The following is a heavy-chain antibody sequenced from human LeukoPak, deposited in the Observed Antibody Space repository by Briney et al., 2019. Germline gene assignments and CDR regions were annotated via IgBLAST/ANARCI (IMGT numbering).Heavy chain of an antibody. J-gene: IGHJ6*02. D-gene: IGHD2-15*01. CDR3: ARVERDCSGGSCYYYYYAMDV. CDR1: GFTFSRYS. V-gene: IGHV3-21*01. CDR2: ISSSSCYI. Sequence: GGSLRLSCAASGFTFSRYSMNWVRQAPGKGLEWVSSISSSSCYIYYADSVKGRFTISRDNAKNSLYPQMNSLRAEDTAVYYCARVERDCSGGSCYYYYYAMDVWGQGTTVTVSS.